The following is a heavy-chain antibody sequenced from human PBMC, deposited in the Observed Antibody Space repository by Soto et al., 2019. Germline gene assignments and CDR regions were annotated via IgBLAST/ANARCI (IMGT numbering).Heavy chain of an antibody. CDR3: ARVGEDRVVTGNWYFDL. J-gene: IGHJ2*01. Sequence: QVQLQESGPGLVKPSETLSLTCTVSGGSISNYYWSWIRQPPGKGLEWIGYIFYTGSTNYNPSLQSRVTRSLDASKTQCSLKLTSMTAAGTAVYYCARVGEDRVVTGNWYFDLWGRGSLVTVSS. CDR1: GGSISNYY. V-gene: IGHV4-59*01. D-gene: IGHD2-21*02. CDR2: IFYTGST.